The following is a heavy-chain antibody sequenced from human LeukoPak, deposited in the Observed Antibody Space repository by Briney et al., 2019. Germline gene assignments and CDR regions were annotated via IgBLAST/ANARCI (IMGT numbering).Heavy chain of an antibody. V-gene: IGHV3-66*01. D-gene: IGHD1-7*01. CDR2: IYSAGNT. CDR1: GYTVNSDF. J-gene: IGHJ4*02. CDR3: ARDVNYDHHY. Sequence: PGGSLTLSCAASGYTVNSDFMSWVRQAPGKGLEWISVIYSAGNTYYADSVKDRFTISRDNSKNTVYLQMNSLRAEDTAVYYCARDVNYDHHYWGQGTLVTVSS.